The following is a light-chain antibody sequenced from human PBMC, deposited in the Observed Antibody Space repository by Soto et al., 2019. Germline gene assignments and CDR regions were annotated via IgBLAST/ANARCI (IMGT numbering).Light chain of an antibody. CDR2: DAS. CDR1: QSVSSY. Sequence: EIVLTQSPATLSLSPGERATLSCRASQSVSSYLAWYQQKPGQAPRLLIYDASNRATGIPARFSGSGSGTDFTIAISCLEPEDFAVYYCQQRSNWPLFGGGTKVEIK. J-gene: IGKJ4*01. CDR3: QQRSNWPL. V-gene: IGKV3-11*01.